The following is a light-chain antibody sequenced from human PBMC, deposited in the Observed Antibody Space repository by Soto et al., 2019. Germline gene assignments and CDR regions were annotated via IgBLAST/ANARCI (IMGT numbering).Light chain of an antibody. Sequence: QSAMTQPSSLSGSPGQSFTISCTGTINDVGGYNSVSWYRQDPGKAPKLMIYDVTNRPSGVSNRFSGSKSGNTASLTISGLQAEDEADYYCSSFTSSITYVYGTGTKVTVL. CDR1: INDVGGYNS. CDR3: SSFTSSITYV. CDR2: DVT. J-gene: IGLJ1*01. V-gene: IGLV2-14*01.